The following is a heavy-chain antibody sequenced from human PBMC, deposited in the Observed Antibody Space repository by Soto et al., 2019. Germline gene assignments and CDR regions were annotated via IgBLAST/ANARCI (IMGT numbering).Heavy chain of an antibody. J-gene: IGHJ6*03. Sequence: SETLSLTCTVSGGSISSYYWSWIRQPPGKGLEWIGYIYYSGSTNYNPSLKSRVTISVDTSKNQFSLKLSSVTAADTAVYYCARNYCSSTSCYLMGYYYMDVWGKGTTVTVSS. V-gene: IGHV4-59*01. D-gene: IGHD2-2*01. CDR2: IYYSGST. CDR3: ARNYCSSTSCYLMGYYYMDV. CDR1: GGSISSYY.